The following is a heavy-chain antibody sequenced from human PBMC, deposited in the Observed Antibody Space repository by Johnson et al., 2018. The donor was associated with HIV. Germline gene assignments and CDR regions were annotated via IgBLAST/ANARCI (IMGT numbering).Heavy chain of an antibody. CDR2: IKQDGSEK. J-gene: IGHJ3*02. CDR3: ASSYDFWSGYPTNAFDI. D-gene: IGHD3-3*01. CDR1: GFTFSSYW. Sequence: EVQLVESGGGVVQPGRSLRLSCTASGFTFSSYWMSWVRQAPGKGLEWVANIKQDGSEKYYVDSVKGRFTISRDNAKNSLYLQMNSLRAEDTAVYYCASSYDFWSGYPTNAFDIWGQGTMVTVSS. V-gene: IGHV3-7*05.